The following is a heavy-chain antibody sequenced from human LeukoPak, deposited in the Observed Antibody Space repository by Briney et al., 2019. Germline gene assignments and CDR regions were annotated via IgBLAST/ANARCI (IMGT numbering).Heavy chain of an antibody. Sequence: QPGGSLRLSCAASGFTFSSYGMSWVRQAPGKGLEWVSAISTTGGTTYYAGSVKGRFTISRGNSRNTLYLQVNSLRAEDMAIYYCAKNGDRGAYCSGGTCYPYFYYYMDVWGKGTTVTFSS. CDR2: ISTTGGTT. D-gene: IGHD2-15*01. CDR3: AKNGDRGAYCSGGTCYPYFYYYMDV. V-gene: IGHV3-23*01. J-gene: IGHJ6*03. CDR1: GFTFSSYG.